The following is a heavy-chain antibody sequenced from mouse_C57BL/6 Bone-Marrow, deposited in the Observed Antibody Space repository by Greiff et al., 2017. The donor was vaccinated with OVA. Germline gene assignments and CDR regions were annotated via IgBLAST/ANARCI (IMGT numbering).Heavy chain of an antibody. CDR1: GYTFTSYW. Sequence: QVQLQQPGAELVKPGASVKLSCKASGYTFTSYWMQWVKQRPGQGLEWIGEIDPSDSYTNYNQKFKGKATLTVDTSSSTAYMQLSSLTSEDSAVYYCADSAWFACWGQGTLVTVSA. V-gene: IGHV1-50*01. CDR3: ADSAWFAC. J-gene: IGHJ3*01. CDR2: IDPSDSYT.